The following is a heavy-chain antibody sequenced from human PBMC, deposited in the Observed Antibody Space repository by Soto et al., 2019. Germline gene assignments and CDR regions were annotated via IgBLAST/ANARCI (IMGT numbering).Heavy chain of an antibody. CDR3: ARESEDLTSNFDY. CDR1: GFTFTRYS. Sequence: PVGSLRLSCAASGFTFTRYSMNWVRQAPGKELEWVSSISSTTNYIYYGDSMKGRFTISRDNAKNSLYLEMNSLRAEDTAVYYCARESEDLTSNFDYWGQGTLVTASS. V-gene: IGHV3-21*06. J-gene: IGHJ4*02. CDR2: ISSTTNYI.